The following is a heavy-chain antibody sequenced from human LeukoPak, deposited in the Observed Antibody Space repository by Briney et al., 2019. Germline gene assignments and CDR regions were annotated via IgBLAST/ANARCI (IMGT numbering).Heavy chain of an antibody. CDR3: ARSARHCNNGVCFTDYYIDL. V-gene: IGHV1-2*06. CDR2: INPNSGDP. D-gene: IGHD2-8*01. J-gene: IGHJ6*03. CDR1: GYTFTHSY. Sequence: GASVKASCKPSGYTFTHSYIHWVRQAPGQGLKCMGRINPNSGDPNYPQKFQGRVTMTRDTSISTAYMEMSSLTSDDTAVYYCARSARHCNNGVCFTDYYIDLWGKGTTVIVSS.